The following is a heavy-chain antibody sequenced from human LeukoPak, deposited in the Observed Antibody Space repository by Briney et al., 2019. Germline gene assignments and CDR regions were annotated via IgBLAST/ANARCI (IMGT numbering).Heavy chain of an antibody. D-gene: IGHD6-13*01. J-gene: IGHJ3*02. V-gene: IGHV3-9*01. CDR3: AKDVIAAAAYAFDI. CDR2: ISWNSGSI. Sequence: GGSLGLSCAASGFTFDDYAMHWVRQAPGKGLEWVSGISWNSGSIGYADSVKGRFTISRDNAKNSLYLQMNSLRAEDTALYYCAKDVIAAAAYAFDIWGQGTMVTVSS. CDR1: GFTFDDYA.